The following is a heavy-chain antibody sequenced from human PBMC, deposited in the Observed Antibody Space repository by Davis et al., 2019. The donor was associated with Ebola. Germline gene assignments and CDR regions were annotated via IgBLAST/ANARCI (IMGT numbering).Heavy chain of an antibody. Sequence: PGGSLRLSCAASGFTFSIYGMHWVRQAPGKGLEWVAVISYDGSNKYYADSVKGRFTISRDNSKNTLYLQMNSLRAEDTAVYYCARDLTGVVVVPAGHFDYWGQGTLVTVSS. D-gene: IGHD2-2*01. CDR2: ISYDGSNK. CDR3: ARDLTGVVVVPAGHFDY. V-gene: IGHV3-30*03. J-gene: IGHJ4*02. CDR1: GFTFSIYG.